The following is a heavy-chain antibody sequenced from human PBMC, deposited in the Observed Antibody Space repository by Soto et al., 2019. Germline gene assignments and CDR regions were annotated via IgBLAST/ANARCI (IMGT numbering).Heavy chain of an antibody. J-gene: IGHJ5*02. CDR2: INNSGRT. D-gene: IGHD6-19*01. V-gene: IGHV4-39*01. CDR3: ARHVGGWTDP. CDR1: GDSISSSSYY. Sequence: SETLSITCSVSGDSISSSSYYWGWIRQPPGKGLEWIGSINNSGRTYYNPSLRSRATISVDTSKNQFSLKLSSVTAADTAVYYCARHVGGWTDPWGQGTLVTVSS.